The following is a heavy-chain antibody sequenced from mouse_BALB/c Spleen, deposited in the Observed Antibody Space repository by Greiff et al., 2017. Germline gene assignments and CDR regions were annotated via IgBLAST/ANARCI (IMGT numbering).Heavy chain of an antibody. Sequence: EVKLMESGGGLVKPGGSLKISCAASGFTFSSYAMSWVRQTPEKRLEWVASISSGGSTYYPDSVKGRFTISRDNARNILYLQMSSLRSEDTAMYYCARGLRGDYYWGQGTSVTVSS. CDR2: ISSGGST. CDR3: ARGLRGDYY. CDR1: GFTFSSYA. V-gene: IGHV5-6-5*01. D-gene: IGHD1-1*01. J-gene: IGHJ4*01.